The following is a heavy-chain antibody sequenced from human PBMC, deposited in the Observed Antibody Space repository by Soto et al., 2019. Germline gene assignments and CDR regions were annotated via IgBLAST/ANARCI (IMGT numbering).Heavy chain of an antibody. CDR1: GFIFSSYT. CDR2: ISASSTYI. V-gene: IGHV3-21*01. CDR3: ARDFDDYGEVDY. D-gene: IGHD4-17*01. J-gene: IGHJ4*02. Sequence: EVHLVESGGGLVKPGGSLRLSCAASGFIFSSYTMSWVRQAPGKGLEWVSSISASSTYIYYADSLKGRFTISRDNAKNSLYLQMNSLRAEDTAVFYCARDFDDYGEVDYWGQGTLVTVSS.